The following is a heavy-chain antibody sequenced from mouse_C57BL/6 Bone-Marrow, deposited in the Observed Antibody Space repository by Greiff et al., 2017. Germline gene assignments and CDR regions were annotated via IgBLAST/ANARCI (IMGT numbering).Heavy chain of an antibody. D-gene: IGHD2-5*01. J-gene: IGHJ2*01. CDR3: TTFYYSNLPYYFDY. CDR1: GYTFTSYG. V-gene: IGHV1-81*01. Sequence: QVQLQQSGAELARPGASVKLSCKASGYTFTSYGISWVKQRTGQGLEWIGEIYPRSGNTYYNEKFKGKATLTADKSSSTAYMELRSLTSEDTAVYYCTTFYYSNLPYYFDYWGQGTTLTVSS. CDR2: IYPRSGNT.